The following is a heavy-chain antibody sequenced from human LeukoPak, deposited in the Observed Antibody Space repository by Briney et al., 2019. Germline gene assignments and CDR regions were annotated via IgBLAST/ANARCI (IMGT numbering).Heavy chain of an antibody. CDR3: AYLDSSGYYYGRLRY. D-gene: IGHD3-22*01. V-gene: IGHV3-23*01. J-gene: IGHJ4*02. Sequence: TGGSLRLSCAASGFTFSDHAMSWVRQTPAKGLESVSSISAGGDRTHYADSVKGRFTVSRDNSRNTLYLHMNSLRAEDTAAYFCAYLDSSGYYYGRLRYWGQGTPVTVSS. CDR2: ISAGGDRT. CDR1: GFTFSDHA.